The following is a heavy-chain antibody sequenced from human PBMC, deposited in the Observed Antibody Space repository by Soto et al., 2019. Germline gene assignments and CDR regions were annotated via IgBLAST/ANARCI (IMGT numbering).Heavy chain of an antibody. Sequence: SETLSLTCAVYGGSFSGYYWSWIRQPPGKGLELIGEINHSGSTNYNPSLKSRVTISVDTSKNQFSLKLSSVTAADTAVYYCAREGYDFWSGYYTPYYYYMDVWGKGTTVTVSS. V-gene: IGHV4-34*01. CDR1: GGSFSGYY. J-gene: IGHJ6*03. CDR2: INHSGST. CDR3: AREGYDFWSGYYTPYYYYMDV. D-gene: IGHD3-3*01.